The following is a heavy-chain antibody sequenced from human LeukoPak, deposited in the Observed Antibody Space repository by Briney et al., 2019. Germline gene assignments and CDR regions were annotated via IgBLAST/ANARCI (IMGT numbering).Heavy chain of an antibody. CDR2: IRYDGSNK. Sequence: PGGSLRLSCAASGFTFSSYGMHWVRQAPGKGLEWVAFIRYDGSNKYYADSVKGRFTISRDNSKNTLYLQMNSLRAEDTAVYYCAKDTVVVPAAIPEHWGQGTLVTVSS. V-gene: IGHV3-30*02. J-gene: IGHJ1*01. D-gene: IGHD2-2*02. CDR1: GFTFSSYG. CDR3: AKDTVVVPAAIPEH.